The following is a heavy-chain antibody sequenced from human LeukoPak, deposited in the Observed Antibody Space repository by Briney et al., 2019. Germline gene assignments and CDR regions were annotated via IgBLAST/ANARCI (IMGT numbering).Heavy chain of an antibody. Sequence: PSETLSLTCTVSGGSISSGDYYWSWVRQPPGKGLEWIGYIYHSGSIYYNPSLKSRVTISVDRSKNQFSLKLSSVTAADTAVYYCARGVQRTTIDYWGQGTLVTVPS. V-gene: IGHV4-30-2*01. CDR2: IYHSGSI. CDR3: ARGVQRTTIDY. D-gene: IGHD1-1*01. CDR1: GGSISSGDYY. J-gene: IGHJ4*02.